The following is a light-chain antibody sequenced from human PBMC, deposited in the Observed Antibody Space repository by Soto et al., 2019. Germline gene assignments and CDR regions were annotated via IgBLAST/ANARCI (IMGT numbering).Light chain of an antibody. CDR1: SSNIGSNT. CDR3: AAWDASLSGYV. Sequence: QSVLTQPPSTSGTPGQRVTISCSGSSSNIGSNTVNWYQHLPGTAPKLLIYSNYQRPSGVPDRFSGSKSGTSASLAVSGLQSEDEADYYCAAWDASLSGYVFGTGTQLTVL. J-gene: IGLJ1*01. CDR2: SNY. V-gene: IGLV1-44*01.